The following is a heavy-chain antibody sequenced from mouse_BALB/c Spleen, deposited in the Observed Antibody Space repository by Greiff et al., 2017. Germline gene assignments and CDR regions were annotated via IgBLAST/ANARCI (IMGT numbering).Heavy chain of an antibody. CDR1: GFSLTSYG. D-gene: IGHD2-4*01. CDR2: IWSGGST. CDR3: AKSTMITTGYFDY. J-gene: IGHJ2*01. V-gene: IGHV2-2*02. Sequence: QVQLKESGPGLVQPSQSLSITCTVSGFSLTSYGVHWVRQYPGKGLEWLGVIWSGGSTDYNAAFISRLSISKDNSKSQVFFKMNSLQANDTAIYYCAKSTMITTGYFDYWGQGTTLTVSS.